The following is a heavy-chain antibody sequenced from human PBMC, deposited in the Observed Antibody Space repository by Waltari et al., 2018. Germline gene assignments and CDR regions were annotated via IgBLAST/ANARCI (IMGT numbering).Heavy chain of an antibody. CDR1: GGAISGYY. J-gene: IGHJ3*01. V-gene: IGHV4-59*01. D-gene: IGHD1-7*01. CDR2: IYYTGST. CDR3: ARGHLNSPCDD. Sequence: VQLQESDPGLVKPSETLSLTCSVSGGAISGYYVSWIRQAPGKKLEWIGNIYYTGSTNYNPSLKSRATISLDTSKNQRSLQLDSMTAADTTVYYCARGHLNSPCDDWGQGAMVAVSS.